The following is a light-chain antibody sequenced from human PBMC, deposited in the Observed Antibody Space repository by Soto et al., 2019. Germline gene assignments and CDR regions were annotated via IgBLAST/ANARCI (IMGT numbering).Light chain of an antibody. J-gene: IGKJ5*01. CDR3: QQYGSSPIT. CDR2: GAS. V-gene: IGKV3-20*01. Sequence: ENVLTPSPGTLSLSPGERAPLSCRASQSVSSNYLAWCQQRPGQAPRLLIYGASTRAAGIPDRFSGSGSGTDFTLTITRLEPEDFAVYYCQQYGSSPITFGQGTRLEIK. CDR1: QSVSSNY.